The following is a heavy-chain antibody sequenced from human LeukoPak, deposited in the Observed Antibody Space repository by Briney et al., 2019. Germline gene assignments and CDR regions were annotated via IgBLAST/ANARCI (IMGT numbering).Heavy chain of an antibody. CDR2: MSYDVTNK. J-gene: IGHJ4*02. V-gene: IGHV3-30*04. Sequence: PGGSLRLSCAASGFAFSSYALHWVRQAPGKGPEWEAAMSYDVTNKYYADSVKGRFTISRDNSKNTLYLQMNSLRAEDTAVYYCARGYCTSTSCYNDYWGQGTLVTVSS. D-gene: IGHD2-2*02. CDR1: GFAFSSYA. CDR3: ARGYCTSTSCYNDY.